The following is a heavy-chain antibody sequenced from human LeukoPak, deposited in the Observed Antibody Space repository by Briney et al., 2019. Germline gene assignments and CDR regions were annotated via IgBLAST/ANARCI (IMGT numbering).Heavy chain of an antibody. Sequence: GGSLRLSCAASGFTFSSYAMSWVRQAPGKGLEWVSAISGSGGSTYYADSVKGRFTISRDNSRNTLYLQMNSLRAEDTAVYYCARTYSSSWYVVYGMGVWGQGTTVTVSS. CDR3: ARTYSSSWYVVYGMGV. CDR2: ISGSGGST. D-gene: IGHD6-13*01. V-gene: IGHV3-23*01. J-gene: IGHJ6*02. CDR1: GFTFSSYA.